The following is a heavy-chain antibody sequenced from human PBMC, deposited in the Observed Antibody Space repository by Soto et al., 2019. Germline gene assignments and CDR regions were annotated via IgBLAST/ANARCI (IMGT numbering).Heavy chain of an antibody. CDR2: IYYSGST. Sequence: SETLSLTCTVSGGSISSGGYYWSWIRQHPGKGLEWIGYIYYSGSTYYNPSLKSRVTISVDTSKNQFSLKLSSVTAADTAVYYCARFNFGRTYYYYGMDVWGQGTTVTVSS. J-gene: IGHJ6*02. D-gene: IGHD3-3*01. CDR3: ARFNFGRTYYYYGMDV. CDR1: GGSISSGGYY. V-gene: IGHV4-31*03.